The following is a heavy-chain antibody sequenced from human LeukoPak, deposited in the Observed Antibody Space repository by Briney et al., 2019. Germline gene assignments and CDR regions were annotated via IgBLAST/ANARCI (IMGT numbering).Heavy chain of an antibody. D-gene: IGHD2-21*01. J-gene: IGHJ4*02. CDR1: GGSFSGYY. CDR3: ARAVVVVNGAGFGY. V-gene: IGHV4-34*01. CDR2: INHSGST. Sequence: SETLSLTCAVYGGSFSGYYWSWIRQPPGKGLEWIGEINHSGSTNYNPSLKSRVTISVDASKNQFSLKLSSVTAADTAVYYCARAVVVVNGAGFGYWGQGTLVTVSS.